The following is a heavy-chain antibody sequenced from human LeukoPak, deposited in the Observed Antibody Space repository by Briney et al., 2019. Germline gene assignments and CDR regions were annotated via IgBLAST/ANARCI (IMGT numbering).Heavy chain of an antibody. J-gene: IGHJ4*02. D-gene: IGHD3-22*01. CDR3: ARSSGSSGYYLEIPPPLL. CDR1: GGSISSYY. V-gene: IGHV4-59*01. Sequence: PSETLSLTCTVSGGSISSYYWSWIRQPPGKGLEWIGYIYYSGSTNYNPSLKSRVPISVDTSKNQFSLKLSSVTAADTAVYYCARSSGSSGYYLEIPPPLLWGQGTLVTVSS. CDR2: IYYSGST.